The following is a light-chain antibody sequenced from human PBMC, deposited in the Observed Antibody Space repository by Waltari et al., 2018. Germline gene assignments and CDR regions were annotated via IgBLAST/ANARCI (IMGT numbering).Light chain of an antibody. CDR1: QSVSSN. J-gene: IGKJ2*01. CDR2: GAS. CDR3: QQYNNWPPMYT. Sequence: EIVMRQSPATLSVSPGESVTRSCRASQSVSSNLAWYQQKPGQAPRLLIYGASTRATGIPARFSGSGSGTEFTLTISSLQSEDFAVYYCQQYNNWPPMYTFGQGTKLEIK. V-gene: IGKV3-15*01.